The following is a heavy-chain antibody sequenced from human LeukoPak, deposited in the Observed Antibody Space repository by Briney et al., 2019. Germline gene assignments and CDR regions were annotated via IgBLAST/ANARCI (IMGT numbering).Heavy chain of an antibody. D-gene: IGHD6-13*01. CDR2: IKQDGSEK. CDR3: ARSTTRYISSWADY. Sequence: GVSLRLSFAASGFTLRVHWMSWVRQAPGKGLEWVANIKQDGSEKYYVDSVKGRFTISRDNAKNSLYLEMNSLRVEDTAVYYCARSTTRYISSWADYWGQGTLVTVSS. J-gene: IGHJ4*02. V-gene: IGHV3-7*03. CDR1: GFTLRVHW.